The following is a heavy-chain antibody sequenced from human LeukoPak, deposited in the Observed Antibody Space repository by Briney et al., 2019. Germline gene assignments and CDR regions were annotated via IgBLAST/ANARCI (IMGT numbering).Heavy chain of an antibody. CDR3: GKGLAYTYPYSGNMDV. CDR2: IRYDGTDK. V-gene: IGHV3-30*02. Sequence: GGSLRLSCAASGFTFSNHGMHWVRQAPGKGLEWVAFIRYDGTDKYYADSVKGRFTISRDNSENTVSLQLNSLRVEGTAVYYCGKGLAYTYPYSGNMDVWGKGTTVTISS. D-gene: IGHD5-18*01. CDR1: GFTFSNHG. J-gene: IGHJ6*03.